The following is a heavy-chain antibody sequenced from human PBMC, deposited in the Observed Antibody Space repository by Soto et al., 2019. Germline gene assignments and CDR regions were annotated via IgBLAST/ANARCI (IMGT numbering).Heavy chain of an antibody. J-gene: IGHJ6*02. D-gene: IGHD5-18*01. CDR3: ARVRGYSYGHYYYYGMDV. CDR1: GFTFSDHY. Sequence: GGSLRLSCAASGFTFSDHYMDWVRQAPGKGLEWVGRTRNKANSYTTEYAASVKGRFTISRDDSKNSLYLQMNSLKTEDTAVYYCARVRGYSYGHYYYYGMDVWGQGTTVTVSS. CDR2: TRNKANSYTT. V-gene: IGHV3-72*01.